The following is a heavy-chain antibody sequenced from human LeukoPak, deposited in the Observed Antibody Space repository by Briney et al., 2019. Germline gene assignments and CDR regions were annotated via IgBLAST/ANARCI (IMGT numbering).Heavy chain of an antibody. V-gene: IGHV3-21*01. D-gene: IGHD3-3*01. CDR2: ISSTSTYI. Sequence: GGSLRLSCVASGFTFSSYTMNWVRQAPGKGLEWVSSISSTSTYIYYADSLKGRFTISRDSAKNALYLQMNSLRAEDTAMYYCARVGNDFWSGYTDYFDYWGQGTLVTVSS. J-gene: IGHJ4*02. CDR1: GFTFSSYT. CDR3: ARVGNDFWSGYTDYFDY.